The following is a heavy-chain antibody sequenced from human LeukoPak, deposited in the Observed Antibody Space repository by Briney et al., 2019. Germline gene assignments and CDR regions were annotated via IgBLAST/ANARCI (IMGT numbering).Heavy chain of an antibody. Sequence: ASVKVSCKASGYTFSGHYMHWVRQAPGQDLEWMGWINPNSGGTTYAQKFQGRVTMTRDTSTSTVYMELSSLRSEDTAVYWCARSSSTYFDYWGQGTLVTVSS. CDR3: ARSSSTYFDY. J-gene: IGHJ4*02. D-gene: IGHD2-2*01. CDR1: GYTFSGHY. V-gene: IGHV1-2*02. CDR2: INPNSGGT.